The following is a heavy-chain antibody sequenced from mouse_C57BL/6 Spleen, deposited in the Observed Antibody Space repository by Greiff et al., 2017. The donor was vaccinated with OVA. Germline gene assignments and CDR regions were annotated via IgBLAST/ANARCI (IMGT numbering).Heavy chain of an antibody. CDR3: ARTVWDY. V-gene: IGHV1-82*01. CDR1: GYAFSSSW. Sequence: VQLQQSGPELVKPGASVKISCTASGYAFSSSWMNRVKQRPGKGLEWIGRIYPGDGDTNYNGKFKGKATLTADKSPSTAYMQLSSLASEVYAVYCCARTVWDYWGQGTTLTVSS. CDR2: IYPGDGDT. J-gene: IGHJ2*01.